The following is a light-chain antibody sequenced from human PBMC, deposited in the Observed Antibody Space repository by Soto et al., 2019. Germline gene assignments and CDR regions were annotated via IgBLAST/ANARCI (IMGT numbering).Light chain of an antibody. CDR3: RSSTISRTLL. CDR2: DVS. CDR1: TSDVGGYDY. Sequence: QSVLTQPASVSGSPGQSITISCTGSTSDVGGYDYVSWYQQHPGKAPKLMIYDVSNRPSGVSNRFSGSKSGNTASLTISGLQAEDDADYYCRSSTISRTLLFGGGTKLTVL. J-gene: IGLJ2*01. V-gene: IGLV2-14*03.